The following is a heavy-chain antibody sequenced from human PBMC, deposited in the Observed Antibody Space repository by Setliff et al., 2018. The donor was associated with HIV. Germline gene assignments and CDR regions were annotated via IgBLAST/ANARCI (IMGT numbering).Heavy chain of an antibody. V-gene: IGHV3-74*01. CDR2: IKGDGSGA. D-gene: IGHD6-13*01. Sequence: GGSLRLSCTASGFTFRDYWMHWVRQAPGKGLEWVSRIKGDGSGATYVDSVKGRFSISRDNTKNTLYLQMNSLRPEDTAIYYCTKDYHVAATDYWGQGTLVTVSS. J-gene: IGHJ4*02. CDR3: TKDYHVAATDY. CDR1: GFTFRDYW.